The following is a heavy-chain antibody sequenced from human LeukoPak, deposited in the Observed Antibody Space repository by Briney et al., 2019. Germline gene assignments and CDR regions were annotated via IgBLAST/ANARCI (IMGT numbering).Heavy chain of an antibody. D-gene: IGHD2-2*02. CDR2: IYYSGST. V-gene: IGHV4-59*05. Sequence: SETLSLTCTVSGGSISSYYWSWIRQPPGKGLEWIGSIYYSGSTYYNPSLKSRGTISVDTSKNQFSLKLSSVTAADMAVYYCARSRKNDCTSTSCYTDYWGQGTLVTVSS. J-gene: IGHJ4*02. CDR1: GGSISSYY. CDR3: ARSRKNDCTSTSCYTDY.